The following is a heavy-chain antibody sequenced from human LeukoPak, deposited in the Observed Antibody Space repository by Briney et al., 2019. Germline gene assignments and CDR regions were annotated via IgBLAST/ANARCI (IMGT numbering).Heavy chain of an antibody. CDR2: ISYDGSNK. CDR1: GFTFTTYW. V-gene: IGHV3-30*03. J-gene: IGHJ6*03. D-gene: IGHD2-2*01. Sequence: GGSLRLSCAASGFTFTTYWMSWVRQAPGKGLEWVAVISYDGSNKYYADSVKGRFTISRDNSKNSLYLQMNSLRAEDSAVYYCARDAPAAIRYYSHYHMDVWGTGTTVTISS. CDR3: ARDAPAAIRYYSHYHMDV.